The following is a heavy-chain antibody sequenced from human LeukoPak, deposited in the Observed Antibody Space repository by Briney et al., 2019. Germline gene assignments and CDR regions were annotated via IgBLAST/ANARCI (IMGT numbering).Heavy chain of an antibody. CDR1: GFTFSDYY. J-gene: IGHJ6*03. V-gene: IGHV3-11*04. CDR2: ISSSSSTI. CDR3: ARMVRGVITGYYYMDV. Sequence: GGSLRLSCAASGFTFSDYYMSWIRQAPGKGLEWVSYISSSSSTIYYADSVKGRFTISRDNAKNSLYLQMNSLRAEDTAVYYCARMVRGVITGYYYMDVWGKGTTVTISS. D-gene: IGHD3-10*01.